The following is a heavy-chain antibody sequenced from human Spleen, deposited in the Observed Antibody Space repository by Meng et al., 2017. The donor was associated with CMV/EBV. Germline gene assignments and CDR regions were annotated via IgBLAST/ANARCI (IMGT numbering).Heavy chain of an antibody. J-gene: IGHJ5*02. CDR1: GHSISSDYY. D-gene: IGHD1-26*01. V-gene: IGHV4-38-2*02. CDR2: IHHSGNT. Sequence: SETLSLTCSVSGHSISSDYYWGWIRQPPGKGLEWIGSIHHSGNTYYNPSLKSRVTISVDTSKNQFSLKLSSVTAADTAIYYCARDHGGILGRFDPWGQGTLVTVSS. CDR3: ARDHGGILGRFDP.